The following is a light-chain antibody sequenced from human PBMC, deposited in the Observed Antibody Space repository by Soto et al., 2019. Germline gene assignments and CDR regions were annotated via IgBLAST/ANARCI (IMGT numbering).Light chain of an antibody. V-gene: IGKV3-15*01. J-gene: IGKJ1*01. CDR3: QHYNNGPR. Sequence: EIVLTQSPATLSLSPGERATLSCRASQTINNNLAWYQQKPGQAPRLLIYGASRRATGVPARFSGSGSGTEFTLTISSLQSEDFAVYYCQHYNNGPRFGQGTKVDIK. CDR1: QTINNN. CDR2: GAS.